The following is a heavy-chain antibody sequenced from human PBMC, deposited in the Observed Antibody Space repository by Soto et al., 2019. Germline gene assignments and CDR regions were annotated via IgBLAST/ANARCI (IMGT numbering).Heavy chain of an antibody. J-gene: IGHJ4*02. CDR1: CGSISSYY. CDR2: IYYSGST. V-gene: IGHV4-59*08. D-gene: IGHD2-15*01. Sequence: SETLSLTCTVSCGSISSYYWSWIRQPPGKGLEWIGNIYYSGSTNYNPSLKSRVTISVDTSKNQFSLKLSSVTAADTAVYYCARHYCSGGSCRSYFAYWGQGTLVTVSS. CDR3: ARHYCSGGSCRSYFAY.